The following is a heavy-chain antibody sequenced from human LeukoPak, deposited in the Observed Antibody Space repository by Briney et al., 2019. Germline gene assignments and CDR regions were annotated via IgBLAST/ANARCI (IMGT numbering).Heavy chain of an antibody. Sequence: GSLRLSCAASGFTFSSYAMSWVRQAPGKGLEWVSAISGSGADTYHADSVRGRFTISRDNSRNTLYLQMNSLRAEDTAVYYCAKDAWFVVVELDFDYWGQGTLVTVSS. J-gene: IGHJ4*02. CDR1: GFTFSSYA. V-gene: IGHV3-23*01. CDR3: AKDAWFVVVELDFDY. D-gene: IGHD2-15*01. CDR2: ISGSGADT.